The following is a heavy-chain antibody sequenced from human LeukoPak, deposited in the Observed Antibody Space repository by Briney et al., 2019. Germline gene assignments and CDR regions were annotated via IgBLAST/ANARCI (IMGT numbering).Heavy chain of an antibody. CDR2: IYYSGST. Sequence: SETLSLTCTVSGGSISSGGYYWSWIRQPPGKGLEWIGYIYYSGSTNYNPSLKSRVTISVDRSKNQFSLKLSSVTAADTAVYYCARSNGSGYAFDIWGQGTMVTVSS. CDR1: GGSISSGGYY. D-gene: IGHD3-10*01. V-gene: IGHV4-61*08. J-gene: IGHJ3*02. CDR3: ARSNGSGYAFDI.